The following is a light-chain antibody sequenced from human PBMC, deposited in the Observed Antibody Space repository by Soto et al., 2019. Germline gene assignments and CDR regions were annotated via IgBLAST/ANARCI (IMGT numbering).Light chain of an antibody. CDR2: GAS. Sequence: EIVLTQSPGTLSLSPGERATLSCRASQSVTSSYLAWYQQKPGQAPRLLISGASSRATGIPDRFSGSGSGTDFPFTISRLETEDFAVYYCQQYSTSRLTFGGGTKVEIK. V-gene: IGKV3-20*01. J-gene: IGKJ4*01. CDR3: QQYSTSRLT. CDR1: QSVTSSY.